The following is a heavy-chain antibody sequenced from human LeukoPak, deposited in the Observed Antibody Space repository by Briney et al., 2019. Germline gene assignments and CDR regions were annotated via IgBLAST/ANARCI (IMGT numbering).Heavy chain of an antibody. Sequence: SETLSLTCTVSGGSVSSGGYYWSWIRQPPGKGLEWIGYIYYSGSTNYNPSLKSRVTISVDTSKNQFSLKLSSVTAADTAVYYCARAHITIGDDWFDPWGQGILVTVSS. CDR2: IYYSGST. V-gene: IGHV4-61*08. CDR3: ARAHITIGDDWFDP. D-gene: IGHD3-16*01. CDR1: GGSVSSGGYY. J-gene: IGHJ5*02.